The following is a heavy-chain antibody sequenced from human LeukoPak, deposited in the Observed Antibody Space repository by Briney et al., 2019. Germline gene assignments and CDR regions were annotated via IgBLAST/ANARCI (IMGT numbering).Heavy chain of an antibody. J-gene: IGHJ4*02. CDR1: GGSFSGYY. CDR2: INDSGGT. D-gene: IGHD1-14*01. Sequence: PSETLSLTCAVYGGSFSGYYWTWIRQPPEKGLQWIGEINDSGGTDYNPSLRSRVTISVDTSKNQFSLKPSSVTAADTAVYYCARGPDHAKVGYWGQGNLVTVSS. V-gene: IGHV4-34*01. CDR3: ARGPDHAKVGY.